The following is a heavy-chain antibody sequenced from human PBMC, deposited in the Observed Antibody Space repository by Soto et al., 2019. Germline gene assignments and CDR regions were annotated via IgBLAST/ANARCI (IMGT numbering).Heavy chain of an antibody. J-gene: IGHJ6*03. CDR3: ARGMADFWSGYYIPGDYYYYYYMDV. CDR1: GFTFSSYA. D-gene: IGHD3-3*01. CDR2: ISSNGGST. V-gene: IGHV3-64*01. Sequence: GGSLRLSCAASGFTFSSYAMHWVRQAPGKGLEYVSAISSNGGSTYYANSVKGRFTISRDNSKNTLYLQMGSLRAEDMAVYYCARGMADFWSGYYIPGDYYYYYYMDVWGKGTTVTVSS.